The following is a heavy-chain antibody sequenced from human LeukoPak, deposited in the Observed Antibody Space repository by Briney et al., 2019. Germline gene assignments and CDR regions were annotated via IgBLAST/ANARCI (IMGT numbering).Heavy chain of an antibody. V-gene: IGHV4-34*01. CDR1: GGSFSGYY. Sequence: SETLSLTCAVYGGSFSGYYWSWIRQPPGKGLEWIGEINHSGSTNYNPSLKSRVTISVDTSKNQFSLKLSSVTAADTAVYYCARHNWYYYGSGSYRYNWFDPWGQGTLVTVSS. J-gene: IGHJ5*02. D-gene: IGHD3-10*01. CDR3: ARHNWYYYGSGSYRYNWFDP. CDR2: INHSGST.